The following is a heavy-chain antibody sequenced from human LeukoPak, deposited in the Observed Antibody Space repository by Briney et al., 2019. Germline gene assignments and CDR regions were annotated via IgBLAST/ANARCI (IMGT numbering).Heavy chain of an antibody. CDR2: IYTSGST. CDR1: GGSISSGSYY. D-gene: IGHD3-22*01. J-gene: IGHJ4*02. V-gene: IGHV4-61*02. Sequence: PSETLSLTCTVSGGSISSGSYYWSWIRQPAGKGLEWIGRIYTSGSTNYNPSLKSRVTISVDTSKNQFSLKLSSVTAADTAVYYCARSTDSSGYYQRYFDYWGQGTLVTASS. CDR3: ARSTDSSGYYQRYFDY.